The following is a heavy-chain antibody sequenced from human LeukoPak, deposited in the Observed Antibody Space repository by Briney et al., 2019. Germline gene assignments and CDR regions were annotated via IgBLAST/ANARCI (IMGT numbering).Heavy chain of an antibody. CDR1: GYTFTGYY. J-gene: IGHJ4*02. CDR2: INPNSGGT. D-gene: IGHD1-26*01. Sequence: GASVKVSCKASGYTFTGYYMHWVRQAPGQGLEWMGWINPNSGGTNYAQKFQGRVTMTRDTSISTAYMALSRLRSDDTAVYYCARAPAGPLWEVHRLDYWGQGTLVTVSS. CDR3: ARAPAGPLWEVHRLDY. V-gene: IGHV1-2*02.